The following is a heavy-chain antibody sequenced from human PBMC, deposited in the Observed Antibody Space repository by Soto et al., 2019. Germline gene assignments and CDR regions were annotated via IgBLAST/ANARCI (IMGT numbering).Heavy chain of an antibody. CDR3: AREDVDTTMVYFDY. D-gene: IGHD5-18*01. CDR1: GFTLSDYY. J-gene: IGHJ4*02. CDR2: ISSSSTYT. Sequence: QVQLVESGGGLVKPGGSLRLCCAASGFTLSDYYMSWIRQAPGRGLEWVSDISSSSTYTNYADSVKGRFTISRDNAKKSLYLQMNSLRAEDTAVYYCAREDVDTTMVYFDYWGQGTLVTVSS. V-gene: IGHV3-11*06.